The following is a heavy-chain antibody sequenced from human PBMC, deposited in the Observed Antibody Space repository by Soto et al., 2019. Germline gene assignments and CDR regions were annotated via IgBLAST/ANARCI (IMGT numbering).Heavy chain of an antibody. D-gene: IGHD6-19*01. V-gene: IGHV3-33*01. CDR1: GFTFSSYG. CDR2: IWYDGSNK. J-gene: IGHJ6*02. CDR3: ARDHRRRGAQWLVQDYYYGMDV. Sequence: GGSLRLSCAASGFTFSSYGMHWVRQAPGKGLEWVAVIWYDGSNKYYADSVKGRFTISRDNSKNTLYLQMNSLRAEDTAVYYCARDHRRRGAQWLVQDYYYGMDVWGQGTTVTVSS.